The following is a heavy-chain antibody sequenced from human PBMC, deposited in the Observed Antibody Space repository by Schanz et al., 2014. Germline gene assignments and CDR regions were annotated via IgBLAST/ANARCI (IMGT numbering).Heavy chain of an antibody. CDR1: GGTFSTYT. V-gene: IGHV1-69*02. D-gene: IGHD6-13*01. CDR2: IIPILGIA. CDR3: ACSGAGYSSSWDLDY. J-gene: IGHJ4*02. Sequence: QVQLVQSGAEVKKPGSSVKVSCKASGGTFSTYTISWVRQSPGQGLEWMGRIIPILGIANYAQKFQGRVTITADKSTFTAYMDVSSLRSEDTAVYYCACSGAGYSSSWDLDYWGQGTLVTVSS.